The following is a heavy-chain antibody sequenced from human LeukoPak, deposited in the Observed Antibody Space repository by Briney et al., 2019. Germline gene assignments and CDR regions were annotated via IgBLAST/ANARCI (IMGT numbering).Heavy chain of an antibody. D-gene: IGHD5-24*01. CDR3: AERPRWDYFDY. Sequence: GGSLRLSCTASGFTFSSYAMSWVRQAPGKGLEWVSAISSSGGNTFYADSVKGRFTISRDNSKNTLYLQVNSLRAEDTAVYYCAERPRWDYFDYWGQGTLVTVSS. J-gene: IGHJ4*02. CDR2: ISSSGGNT. V-gene: IGHV3-23*01. CDR1: GFTFSSYA.